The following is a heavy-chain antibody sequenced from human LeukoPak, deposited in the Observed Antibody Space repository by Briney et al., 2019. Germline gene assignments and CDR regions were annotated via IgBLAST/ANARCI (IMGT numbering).Heavy chain of an antibody. CDR3: ARIPPPIYDSSRSDAFDI. CDR1: GYSFTSYW. CDR2: IYPGDSDT. D-gene: IGHD3-22*01. Sequence: GESLKISCKGSGYSFTSYWIGWVRQMPGKGLEWMGIIYPGDSDTRYSPSFQGQVTISADKSISTAYLQWSSLKASDTAMYYCARIPPPIYDSSRSDAFDIWGQGTMVTVSS. J-gene: IGHJ3*02. V-gene: IGHV5-51*01.